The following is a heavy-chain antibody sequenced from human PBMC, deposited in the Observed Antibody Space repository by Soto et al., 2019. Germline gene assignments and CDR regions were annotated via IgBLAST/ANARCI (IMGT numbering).Heavy chain of an antibody. Sequence: EVHLVESGGGLVQPGGSLRLSCVASGFTFSTSSMHWVRQAPGKGLEYVSAIDNNGDNTYYADSMKGRFTISRDNSKNTLYLQMGSLRTEDMAVYYCARGVARVVPTGIDYWGQGTLVTVSS. CDR2: IDNNGDNT. D-gene: IGHD2-2*01. CDR1: GFTFSTSS. V-gene: IGHV3-64*07. J-gene: IGHJ4*02. CDR3: ARGVARVVPTGIDY.